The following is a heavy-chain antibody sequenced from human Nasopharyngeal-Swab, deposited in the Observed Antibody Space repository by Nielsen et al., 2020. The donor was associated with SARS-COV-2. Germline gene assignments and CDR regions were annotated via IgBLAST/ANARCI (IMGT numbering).Heavy chain of an antibody. CDR3: ASAHCSGGSCYLAYGMDV. CDR1: GGSIRSSSYY. V-gene: IGHV4-39*01. CDR2: IYYSGST. D-gene: IGHD2-15*01. Sequence: SETLSLTCTVSGGSIRSSSYYWGWIRQPPGKGLEWIGSIYYSGSTYYNPSLKSRVTISVDTSKNQFSLKLSSVTAADTAVYYCASAHCSGGSCYLAYGMDVWGQGTTVTVSS. J-gene: IGHJ6*02.